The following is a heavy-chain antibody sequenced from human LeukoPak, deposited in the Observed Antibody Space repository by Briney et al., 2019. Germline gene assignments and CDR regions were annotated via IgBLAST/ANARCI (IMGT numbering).Heavy chain of an antibody. CDR1: GYSFTSYW. V-gene: IGHV5-51*01. CDR2: IYPGDSDT. D-gene: IGHD3-22*01. CDR3: ARLAYDSSGYYYYFDH. Sequence: PGESLKISCKGSGYSFTSYWIGWVRQMPGKGLEWMGIIYPGDSDTRYSPSFQGQVTISADKSISTAYLQWSSLKASDTAMYYCARLAYDSSGYYYYFDHWGQGTLVTVSS. J-gene: IGHJ4*02.